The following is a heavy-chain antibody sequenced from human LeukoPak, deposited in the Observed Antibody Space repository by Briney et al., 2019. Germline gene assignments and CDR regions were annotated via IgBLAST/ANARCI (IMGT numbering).Heavy chain of an antibody. Sequence: KPSETLSLTCAVSGVTFSGYFWSWIRQSSGKGLEWIGEIHNSGTTNYNPSLNSRVTISEDTSKNQFYLSLSSLTAADTAVYYCARRYYYNLGSFPFDFWGQGTLVTVS. CDR3: ARRYYYNLGSFPFDF. D-gene: IGHD3-10*01. CDR1: GVTFSGYF. J-gene: IGHJ4*02. CDR2: IHNSGTT. V-gene: IGHV4-34*01.